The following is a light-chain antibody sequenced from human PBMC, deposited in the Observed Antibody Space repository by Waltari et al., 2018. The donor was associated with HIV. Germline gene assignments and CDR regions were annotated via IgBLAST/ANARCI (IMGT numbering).Light chain of an antibody. V-gene: IGKV1-9*01. CDR1: QDISTN. Sequence: DIRSTQFPSLLSASVGDRVSFTCRSSQDISTNLAWFQQKPGKVPNLLIYSASTLHVGVPSRFSGSGSGTEFTLTIDVLQPEDFATYYCLQLSNFPFTFGPGTKLAIK. J-gene: IGKJ2*01. CDR3: LQLSNFPFT. CDR2: SAS.